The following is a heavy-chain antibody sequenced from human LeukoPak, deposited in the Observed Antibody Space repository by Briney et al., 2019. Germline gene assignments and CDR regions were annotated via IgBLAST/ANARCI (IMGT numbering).Heavy chain of an antibody. J-gene: IGHJ6*02. CDR3: ARGLAVAGNCMDV. V-gene: IGHV3-74*01. Sequence: GGSLRLSCGASGFTLRNYWMHWVRQAPGKGLVWVSRINSDGTMTNYADSVKGRFTSSRDNAKNTLHLQMNSLRAEDTAVYYCARGLAVAGNCMDVWGQGTTVTVSS. D-gene: IGHD6-19*01. CDR2: INSDGTMT. CDR1: GFTLRNYW.